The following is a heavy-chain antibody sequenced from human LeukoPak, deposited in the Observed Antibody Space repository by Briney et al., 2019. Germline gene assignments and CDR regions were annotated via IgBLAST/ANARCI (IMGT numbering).Heavy chain of an antibody. V-gene: IGHV3-48*03. J-gene: IGHJ6*02. Sequence: GGSLRLSCIASGFTFGDYEMNWVRHAPREGRGWVSYITDSGSTTFYADSVKGRFTISRDNAKNSLYLQMNSLRAEDTAVYYCARDLPAVPPYPGMDVWGQGTTVTVSS. CDR2: ITDSGSTT. CDR1: GFTFGDYE. D-gene: IGHD2-2*01. CDR3: ARDLPAVPPYPGMDV.